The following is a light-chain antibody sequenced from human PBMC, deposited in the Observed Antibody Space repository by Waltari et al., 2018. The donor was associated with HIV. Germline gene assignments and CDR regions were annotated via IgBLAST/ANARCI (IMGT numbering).Light chain of an antibody. Sequence: DIQMTQSPSSVSASVGDTVTITCRASEGIASWLAWYQQKPGEAPNLLIYPASSLQTGVPSRFSGSGSGTDFTLTISSLQPEDFATYYCLQDYNYPRTFGQGTKVEIK. CDR1: EGIASW. CDR3: LQDYNYPRT. CDR2: PAS. V-gene: IGKV1-12*01. J-gene: IGKJ1*01.